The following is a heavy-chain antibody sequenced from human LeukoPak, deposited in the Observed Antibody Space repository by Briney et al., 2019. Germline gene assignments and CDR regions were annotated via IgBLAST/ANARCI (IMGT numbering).Heavy chain of an antibody. J-gene: IGHJ6*02. CDR2: INSDGSIT. V-gene: IGHV3-74*01. CDR3: ARDAVDTANAV. Sequence: PGGSLRLSCIASGFTFSDYWMHWVRQAPGKGPVWVSRINSDGSITSYADSVKGRFTISRDNAKNTLYLQMNSLRAEDTAVYYCARDAVDTANAVWGQGTTVTVSS. D-gene: IGHD5-18*01. CDR1: GFTFSDYW.